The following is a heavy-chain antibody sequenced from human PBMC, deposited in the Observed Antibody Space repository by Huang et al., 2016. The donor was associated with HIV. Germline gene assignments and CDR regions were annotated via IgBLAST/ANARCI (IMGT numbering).Heavy chain of an antibody. CDR3: AKDTLTGGRDAFDV. CDR1: GFTFDNYA. J-gene: IGHJ3*01. CDR2: ISWNVGSI. V-gene: IGHV3-9*01. D-gene: IGHD7-27*01. Sequence: EVQLVESGGGLVQPGTYLRLSCAASGFTFDNYAMHWVRQAPGKGLELVSGISWNVGSIAYADSVRGRFTISRDNAENSLYLQMNSLRAEDTALYYCAKDTLTGGRDAFDVWGQGTMVTVSS.